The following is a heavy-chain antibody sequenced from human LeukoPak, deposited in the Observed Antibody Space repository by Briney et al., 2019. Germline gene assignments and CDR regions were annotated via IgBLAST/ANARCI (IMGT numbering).Heavy chain of an antibody. J-gene: IGHJ6*03. CDR1: GFTFSSYS. V-gene: IGHV3-21*01. Sequence: PGGSLRLSCAASGFTFSSYSMNWVRQAPGKGLEWVSSISSSSSYIYYADSVKGRFTISRDNAKNSLYQQMNSLRAEDTAVYYCARGSSSWYKGDYYYYMDVWGKGTTVTVSS. D-gene: IGHD6-13*01. CDR2: ISSSSSYI. CDR3: ARGSSSWYKGDYYYYMDV.